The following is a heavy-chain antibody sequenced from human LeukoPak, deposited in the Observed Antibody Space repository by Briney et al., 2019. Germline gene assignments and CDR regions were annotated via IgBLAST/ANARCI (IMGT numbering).Heavy chain of an antibody. Sequence: SETLSLTCTVSGGSISSYYWSWIRQPPGKGLEWIGYIYYSGSTNYNPSLKSRVTISVDTSKNQFSLKLSSVTAADTAAYYCAREKDYYYGSGSYYFDYWGQGTLVTVSS. V-gene: IGHV4-59*01. CDR1: GGSISSYY. CDR3: AREKDYYYGSGSYYFDY. J-gene: IGHJ4*02. D-gene: IGHD3-10*01. CDR2: IYYSGST.